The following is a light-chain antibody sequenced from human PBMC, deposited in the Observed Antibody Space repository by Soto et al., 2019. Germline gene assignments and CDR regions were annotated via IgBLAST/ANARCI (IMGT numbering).Light chain of an antibody. CDR1: QSLLHSNGYNY. Sequence: DIVMTQSPVSLPVTPLEPASISCRSSQSLLHSNGYNYLDRYRQKPGQSPQLLIYLGSNRASGVPGRFSGSGSGTYFTLKISRVEAEDVGVYYCMQALQTAWTFGQGTKVDIK. J-gene: IGKJ1*01. V-gene: IGKV2-28*01. CDR3: MQALQTAWT. CDR2: LGS.